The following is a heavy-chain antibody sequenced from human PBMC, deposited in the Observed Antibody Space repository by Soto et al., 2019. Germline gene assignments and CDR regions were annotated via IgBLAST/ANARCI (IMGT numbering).Heavy chain of an antibody. CDR2: INAGNGNT. CDR3: ARGSVVGFDP. J-gene: IGHJ5*02. V-gene: IGHV1-3*01. Sequence: QVQLVQSGAEVKKPGASVKVSWKASGYTFTSYAMHWVRQAPGQRLEWMGWINAGNGNTKYSQKFQGRVTITRDTSASTAYMELSSLRSEDTAVYYCARGSVVGFDPWGQGTLVTVSS. D-gene: IGHD2-15*01. CDR1: GYTFTSYA.